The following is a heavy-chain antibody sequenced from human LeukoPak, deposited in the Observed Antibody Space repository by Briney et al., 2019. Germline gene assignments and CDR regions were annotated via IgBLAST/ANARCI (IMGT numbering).Heavy chain of an antibody. CDR1: GGSISSGGYY. CDR2: IYHSGST. V-gene: IGHV4-30-2*01. CDR3: ARSHRVGAYDY. Sequence: SETLSLTCTVSGGSISSGGYYWSWIRQPPGKGLEWIGYIYHSGSTYYNPSFKSRVTISVDRSKNQFSLKLSSVTAADTAVYYCARSHRVGAYDYWGQGTLVTVSS. J-gene: IGHJ4*02. D-gene: IGHD1-26*01.